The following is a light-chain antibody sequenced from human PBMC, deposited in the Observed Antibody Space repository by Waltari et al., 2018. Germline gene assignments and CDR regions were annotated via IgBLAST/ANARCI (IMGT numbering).Light chain of an antibody. V-gene: IGKV1-16*01. CDR2: GAS. CDR3: QQYKTFPLT. CDR1: QGISKF. Sequence: DILMTQSPSSLAASVGDRVTITCRASQGISKFLAWFRQKPGKAPESLIYGASSLPSGVPSRFSGSGSGTDFTLTISSLQPEDFASYYCQQYKTFPLTFGGGTKVEIK. J-gene: IGKJ4*01.